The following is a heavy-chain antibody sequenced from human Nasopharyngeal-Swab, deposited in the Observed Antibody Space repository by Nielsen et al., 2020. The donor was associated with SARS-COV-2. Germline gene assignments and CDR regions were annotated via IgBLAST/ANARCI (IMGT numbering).Heavy chain of an antibody. CDR1: GFSLSNARMG. D-gene: IGHD3-10*01. Sequence: SGPTLVKPTETLTLTCTVSGFSLSNARMGVSWIRQPTGKALEWLAHIFSNDEKSYSTSLQSRLTISKDTSKSQVVLTMTNMDPVDTATYYCARILTMVRGVIITENYWYFDLWGRGTLVTVSS. V-gene: IGHV2-26*01. CDR2: IFSNDEK. J-gene: IGHJ2*01. CDR3: ARILTMVRGVIITENYWYFDL.